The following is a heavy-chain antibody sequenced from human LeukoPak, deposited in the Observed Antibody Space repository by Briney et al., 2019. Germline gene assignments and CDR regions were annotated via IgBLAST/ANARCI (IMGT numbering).Heavy chain of an antibody. CDR2: ISAHNGNT. V-gene: IGHV1-18*01. J-gene: IGHJ2*01. D-gene: IGHD5-18*01. Sequence: ASVKVSCKASGYTFINYGISWVRRAPGQGLEWMGWISAHNGNTNYALKVQGRVTMTADISTSTAYMELRSLRSDDTAVYYCARLDTDMVYWYSDLWGRGTLVAVSS. CDR1: GYTFINYG. CDR3: ARLDTDMVYWYSDL.